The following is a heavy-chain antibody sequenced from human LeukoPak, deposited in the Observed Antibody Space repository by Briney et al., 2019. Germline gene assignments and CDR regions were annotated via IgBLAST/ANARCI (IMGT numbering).Heavy chain of an antibody. CDR1: GGSISSYY. Sequence: PSETLSLTCTVSGGSISSYYWSWIRQPPGKGLEWIGDIYYSGSTNYNPSLKSRVTISVDTSKNQFSLKLSSVTAADTAVYYCARSASSGSTRGEFDYWGQGTLVTVSS. CDR3: ARSASSGSTRGEFDY. J-gene: IGHJ4*02. CDR2: IYYSGST. D-gene: IGHD6-19*01. V-gene: IGHV4-59*01.